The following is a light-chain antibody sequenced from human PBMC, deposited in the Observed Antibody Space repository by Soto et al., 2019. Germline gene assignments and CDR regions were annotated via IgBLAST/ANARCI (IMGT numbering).Light chain of an antibody. Sequence: IQLTQSPYSLSASVGDRVTITCRTTQGITSYLAWYHQKPGKAPKLLIYAASTLQSGIPARFSCSGSETEFPLTISSLQPEDVATYYFQQPKSYPNTFGQGTRLETK. CDR2: AAS. CDR1: QGITSY. CDR3: QQPKSYPNT. J-gene: IGKJ5*01. V-gene: IGKV1-9*01.